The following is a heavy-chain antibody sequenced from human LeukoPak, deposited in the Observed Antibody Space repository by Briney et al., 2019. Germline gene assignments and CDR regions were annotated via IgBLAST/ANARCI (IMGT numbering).Heavy chain of an antibody. CDR2: IYYYGSP. Sequence: SETLSLTCTVSGGSISSYYWSWIRQPAGKGLEWIGRIYYYGSPTYNPSLKSRVTISLDTSKNQFSLKLTSVTAADTAVYYCASRGYFDWSFDYWGQGTLVTVSS. J-gene: IGHJ4*02. V-gene: IGHV4-4*07. CDR1: GGSISSYY. CDR3: ASRGYFDWSFDY. D-gene: IGHD3-9*01.